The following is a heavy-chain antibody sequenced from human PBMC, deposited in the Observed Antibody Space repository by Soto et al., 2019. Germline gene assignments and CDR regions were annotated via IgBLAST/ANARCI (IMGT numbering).Heavy chain of an antibody. CDR1: GYIFTSYY. D-gene: IGHD5-18*01. CDR2: MSPNSGNT. Sequence: QVQLVQSGAEVKKPGASVKVSCKSSGYIFTSYYINWVRQATGQGLEWMGWMSPNSGNTGYAQKFQGRVTMTWNTSMSTAYVEVGSLRSEDTAIYYCARVVDGYNYGPDYWGQGTLVTVSS. CDR3: ARVVDGYNYGPDY. J-gene: IGHJ4*02. V-gene: IGHV1-8*01.